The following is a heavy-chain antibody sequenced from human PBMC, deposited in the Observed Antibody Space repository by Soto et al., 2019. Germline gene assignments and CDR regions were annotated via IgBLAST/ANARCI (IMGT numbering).Heavy chain of an antibody. CDR3: TRTLVATYYYDSSGYSKFDY. J-gene: IGHJ4*02. Sequence: EVQLMESGGGLVQPGGSLKLSCAASGFTFSGSAMHWVRQASGKGLEWVGRIRSKANSYATAYAASVKGRFTISRDDSKNTAYLQMNSLKTEDTAVYYCTRTLVATYYYDSSGYSKFDYWGQGTLVTVSS. V-gene: IGHV3-73*02. D-gene: IGHD3-22*01. CDR2: IRSKANSYAT. CDR1: GFTFSGSA.